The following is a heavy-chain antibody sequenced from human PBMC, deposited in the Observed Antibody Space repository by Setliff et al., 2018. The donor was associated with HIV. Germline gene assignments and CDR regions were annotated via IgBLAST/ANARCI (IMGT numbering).Heavy chain of an antibody. V-gene: IGHV4-59*11. J-gene: IGHJ4*02. D-gene: IGHD6-19*01. CDR3: ARSTYSSGWYCDY. CDR2: IYSSGST. Sequence: SETLSLTCTVSGGSMTGHYWSWIRQSPGKGLEWIGSIYSSGSTNYNPSVKSRVTISIDTSKKQFALRLSSVTAADTAVYYCARSTYSSGWYCDYWGQGTLVTVSS. CDR1: GGSMTGHY.